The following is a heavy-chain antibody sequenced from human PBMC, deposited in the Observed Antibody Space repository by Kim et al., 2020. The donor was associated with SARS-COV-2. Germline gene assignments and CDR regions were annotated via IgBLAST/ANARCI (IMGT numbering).Heavy chain of an antibody. Sequence: SETLSLTCTVSGYSISSGYYWGWIRQPPGKGLEWIGSIYHSGSTYYNPSLKSRVTISVDTSKNQFSLKLSSVTAADTAVYYCAGPTYGDYQHWGQGTLVT. CDR1: GYSISSGYY. V-gene: IGHV4-38-2*02. CDR2: IYHSGST. J-gene: IGHJ1*01. CDR3: AGPTYGDYQH. D-gene: IGHD4-17*01.